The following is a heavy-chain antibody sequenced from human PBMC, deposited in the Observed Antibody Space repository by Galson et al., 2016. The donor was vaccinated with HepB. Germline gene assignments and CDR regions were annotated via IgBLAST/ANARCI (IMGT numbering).Heavy chain of an antibody. CDR1: GFTFSSYW. D-gene: IGHD1-26*01. V-gene: IGHV3-23*01. CDR3: SRELMGSKEYYYYGMDV. Sequence: SLRLSCAASGFTFSSYWMTWVRQAPGKGLEWVSSISGSGGRTYYADSVKGRFTISRDNSKNTLYLQMNSLRDEDTAVYYCSRELMGSKEYYYYGMDVWGQGTTVTVSS. J-gene: IGHJ6*02. CDR2: ISGSGGRT.